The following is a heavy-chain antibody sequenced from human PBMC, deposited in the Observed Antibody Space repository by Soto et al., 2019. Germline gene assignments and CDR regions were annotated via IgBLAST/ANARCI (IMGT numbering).Heavy chain of an antibody. CDR2: ISGSGGST. Sequence: EVQLLESGGGLVQPGGSLRLSCAASGFTFSSYAMSWVRQAPGKGLEWVSAISGSGGSTYYADSVKGRFTISRDNSKNTLDLQMNSLRAEDTAVYYCAKDLRVWLGAQQLGIGSYFDYWGQGTLVTVSS. CDR1: GFTFSSYA. J-gene: IGHJ4*02. D-gene: IGHD6-13*01. V-gene: IGHV3-23*01. CDR3: AKDLRVWLGAQQLGIGSYFDY.